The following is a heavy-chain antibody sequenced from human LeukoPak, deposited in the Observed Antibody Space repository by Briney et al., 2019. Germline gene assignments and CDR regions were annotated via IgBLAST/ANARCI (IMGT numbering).Heavy chain of an antibody. CDR1: GFPLSSYG. J-gene: IGHJ4*02. D-gene: IGHD3-10*01. CDR2: ISGRGGTT. CDR3: ARGHMIRGLNFDF. Sequence: GGGLRLSCAASGFPLSSYGISSGRQAPGKGLEWVSAISGRGGTTYYAASVKGRFTISRDNSKNTLYLQMTSLRAEDTAIYYCARGHMIRGLNFDFWGQGTLVTVSS. V-gene: IGHV3-23*01.